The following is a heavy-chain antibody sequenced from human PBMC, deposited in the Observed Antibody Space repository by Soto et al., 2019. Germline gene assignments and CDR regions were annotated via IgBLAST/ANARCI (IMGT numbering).Heavy chain of an antibody. D-gene: IGHD3-22*01. CDR1: GGTFSSYT. CDR2: IIPRFGTR. CDR3: ARGRGMYNSGRSELDP. V-gene: IGHV1-69*01. Sequence: QVQLVQSGAEVKTPGSSVRVSCKASGGTFSSYTFNWVRQAPGQGLEWMAGIIPRFGTRNYAPTLQGRVTIIADESTSTAYMELSSLISEDTAVYYCARGRGMYNSGRSELDPWGQGTLVPV. J-gene: IGHJ5*02.